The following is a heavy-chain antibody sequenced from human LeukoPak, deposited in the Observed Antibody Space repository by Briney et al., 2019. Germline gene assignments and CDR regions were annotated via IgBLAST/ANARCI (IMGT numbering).Heavy chain of an antibody. CDR3: ARDRDYGSFIY. J-gene: IGHJ4*02. CDR2: IYYSGST. Sequence: IGYIYYSGSTNYNPSLKSRVTISVDTSKNQFSLKLSSVTAADTAVYYCARDRDYGSFIYWGQGTLVTVSS. D-gene: IGHD3-10*01. V-gene: IGHV4-59*01.